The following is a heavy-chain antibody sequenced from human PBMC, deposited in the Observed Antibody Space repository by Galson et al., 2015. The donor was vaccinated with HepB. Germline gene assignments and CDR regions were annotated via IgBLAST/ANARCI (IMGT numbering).Heavy chain of an antibody. V-gene: IGHV3-7*03. CDR3: AREPRHFDC. CDR2: IKQDGSAT. CDR1: GFTFSSYW. J-gene: IGHJ4*02. Sequence: SLRLSCAASGFTFSSYWMSWVRQAPGKGLEWVANIKQDGSATYYVDSVKGRFTISRANAKNSLYLQLHSLRAEDMAVYYCAREPRHFDCWGQGTLVTVSS.